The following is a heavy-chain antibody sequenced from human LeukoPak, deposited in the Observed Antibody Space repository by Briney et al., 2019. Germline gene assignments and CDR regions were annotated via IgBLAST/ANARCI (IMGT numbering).Heavy chain of an antibody. J-gene: IGHJ6*02. Sequence: PGRSLRLSCAASGFTFSTYFMHWVRQAPGKGLEWVAVISYDGSNKYYADSVKGRFTISRDNSKNTLYLQMNSLRAEDTAVYYCARAPRGAPPFSYYYGMDVWGQGTTVTVSS. CDR3: ARAPRGAPPFSYYYGMDV. V-gene: IGHV3-30-3*01. CDR1: GFTFSTYF. D-gene: IGHD2-15*01. CDR2: ISYDGSNK.